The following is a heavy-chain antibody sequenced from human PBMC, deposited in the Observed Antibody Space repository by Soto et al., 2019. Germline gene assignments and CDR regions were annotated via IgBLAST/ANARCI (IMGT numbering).Heavy chain of an antibody. Sequence: GASVKVSCKASGYTFTSYAMHWVRQAPGQRLEWMGWINAGNGNTKYSQKFQGRVTITRDTSASTAYMELSSLRSEDTAVYYCARDGYYDFWSGYPRLSYYYYMDVWGKGTTVTVSS. J-gene: IGHJ6*03. CDR1: GYTFTSYA. CDR3: ARDGYYDFWSGYPRLSYYYYMDV. D-gene: IGHD3-3*01. CDR2: INAGNGNT. V-gene: IGHV1-3*01.